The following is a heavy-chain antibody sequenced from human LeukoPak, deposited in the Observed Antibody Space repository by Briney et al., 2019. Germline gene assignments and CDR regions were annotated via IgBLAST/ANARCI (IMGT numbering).Heavy chain of an antibody. CDR1: GFSLSNFW. Sequence: GGSLRLSCAASGFSLSNFWMNWVRLAPGKGLEWVATIKHDGSETFYADSVKGRFTISRDNAKNSLYLQMNSLRAEDTAVYYCGRVGSGGTREDTLDIWGQGTMVTVSS. CDR2: IKHDGSET. V-gene: IGHV3-7*01. CDR3: GRVGSGGTREDTLDI. J-gene: IGHJ3*02. D-gene: IGHD1-26*01.